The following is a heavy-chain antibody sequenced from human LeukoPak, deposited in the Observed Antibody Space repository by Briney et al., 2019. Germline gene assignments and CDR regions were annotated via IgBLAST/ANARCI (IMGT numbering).Heavy chain of an antibody. V-gene: IGHV1-46*01. J-gene: IGHJ5*02. D-gene: IGHD3-10*01. Sequence: ASVKVSCKASGYTFTSYYMHWVRQAPGQGLEWMGIINPSGGSTSYAQKFQGRVTMTRDMSTSTVYMELSSLRSDDTAVYYCARGGHRRYYYTSGSAFDPWGQGTLDTVSS. CDR2: INPSGGST. CDR3: ARGGHRRYYYTSGSAFDP. CDR1: GYTFTSYY.